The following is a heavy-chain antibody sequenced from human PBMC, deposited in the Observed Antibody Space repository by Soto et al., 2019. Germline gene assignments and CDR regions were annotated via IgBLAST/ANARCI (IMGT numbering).Heavy chain of an antibody. V-gene: IGHV4-39*01. CDR2: IYYSGNT. D-gene: IGHD1-1*01. CDR3: ARRLDWTHFDY. Sequence: QLQLQESGPGLVKPSETLSLTCTVSGGSISSTNSYWGWIRQPPGKGLEWIGSIYYSGNTYYNPSLKSRVPISVDTSKNQFSLKLRSVTAADTAVDYCARRLDWTHFDYWGQGTLVTVSS. CDR1: GGSISSTNSY. J-gene: IGHJ4*02.